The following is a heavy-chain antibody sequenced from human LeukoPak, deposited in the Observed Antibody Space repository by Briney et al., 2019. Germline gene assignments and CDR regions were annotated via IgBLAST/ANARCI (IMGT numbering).Heavy chain of an antibody. CDR1: GGTFSSYA. D-gene: IGHD3-16*02. CDR2: IIPNFGTA. J-gene: IGHJ6*03. CDR3: ARSSGSDRYYYYYMDV. Sequence: GASVKVSCKASGGTFSSYAISWVRQAPGQGLEWMGGIIPNFGTANYAQKFQGRVTITADESTSTAYMELSSLRSEDTGVYYCARSSGSDRYYYYYMDVWGKGTTVTVSS. V-gene: IGHV1-69*13.